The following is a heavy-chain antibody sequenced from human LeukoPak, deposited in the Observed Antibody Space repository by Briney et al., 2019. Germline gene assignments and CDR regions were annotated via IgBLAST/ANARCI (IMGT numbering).Heavy chain of an antibody. D-gene: IGHD1-26*01. J-gene: IGHJ4*02. V-gene: IGHV1-18*01. Sequence: ASVKVSCKASGYTFTSYGISWVRQAPGQGLDWMGWISAYNGNTNYAQKLQGRVTMTTDTSTSTAYMELRSLRSDDTAVYYCARDRRGVGANDYWGQGTLVTVSS. CDR1: GYTFTSYG. CDR3: ARDRRGVGANDY. CDR2: ISAYNGNT.